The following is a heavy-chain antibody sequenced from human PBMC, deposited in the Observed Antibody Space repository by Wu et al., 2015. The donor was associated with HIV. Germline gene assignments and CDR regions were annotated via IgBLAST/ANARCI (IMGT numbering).Heavy chain of an antibody. J-gene: IGHJ5*02. V-gene: IGHV1-18*01. Sequence: QVQLVQSGAEVKKPGASVKVSCKASGYTFTSYGISWVRQAPGQGLEWMGWISAYNGNTNYAQKLQGRVTMTTDTSTSTAYMELRSLRSDDTAVYYCARGDIVVVVAATPNQGVGDNWFRPVGPGNPGPPSPQ. CDR3: ARGDIVVVVAATPNQGVGDNWFRP. CDR1: GYTFTSYG. CDR2: ISAYNGNT. D-gene: IGHD2-15*01.